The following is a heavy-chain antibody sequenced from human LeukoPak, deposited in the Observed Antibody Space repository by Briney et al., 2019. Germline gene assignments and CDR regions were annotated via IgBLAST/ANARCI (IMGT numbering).Heavy chain of an antibody. J-gene: IGHJ2*01. Sequence: GSLRLSCAASGFTFSSYAMHWVRQAPGKGLEWVAVISTDGNTKFYADSVKGRFTISRDNSKNTLFLHMNTLRAEDTAIYYCAKDRTVGASYWYFDLWGRGTLVTVSS. CDR3: AKDRTVGASYWYFDL. V-gene: IGHV3-30-3*01. CDR2: ISTDGNTK. D-gene: IGHD1-26*01. CDR1: GFTFSSYA.